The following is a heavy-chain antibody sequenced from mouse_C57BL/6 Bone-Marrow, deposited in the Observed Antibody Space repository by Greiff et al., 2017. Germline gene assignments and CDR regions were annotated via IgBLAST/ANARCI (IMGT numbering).Heavy chain of an antibody. D-gene: IGHD3-2*02. J-gene: IGHJ2*01. CDR2: LSDGGSYT. CDR1: GFTFSSYA. CDR3: ARDRGQLRLNYFDY. V-gene: IGHV5-4*01. Sequence: EVKLVESGGGLVKPGGSLKLSCAASGFTFSSYAMSWVRQTPEKRLEWVATLSDGGSYTYYPDNVTGRFTISRDNAKNHLYLPMIHLKSEDTAMYYCARDRGQLRLNYFDYWGQGTTLTVSS.